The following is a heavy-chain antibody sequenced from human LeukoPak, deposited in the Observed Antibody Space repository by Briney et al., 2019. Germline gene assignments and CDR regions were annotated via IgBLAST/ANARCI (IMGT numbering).Heavy chain of an antibody. CDR3: ARPQLGSSAGYVDY. V-gene: IGHV4-34*12. D-gene: IGHD3-9*01. CDR2: IFSGGNT. Sequence: SETLSLTCAVYGGSFSAYYWSWIRQPPGKGLEWIVSIFSGGNTYYNPSLNSRVSISIDTSKDQFSLRLSSVTAADTAFYFCARPQLGSSAGYVDYWGQGILVTVSS. J-gene: IGHJ4*02. CDR1: GGSFSAYY.